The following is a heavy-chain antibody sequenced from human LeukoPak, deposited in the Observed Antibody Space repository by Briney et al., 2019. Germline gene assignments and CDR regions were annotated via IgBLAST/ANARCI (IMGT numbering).Heavy chain of an antibody. CDR2: INHSGST. D-gene: IGHD3-10*01. J-gene: IGHJ5*02. V-gene: IGHV4-34*01. CDR3: ARGRDYYGSGSYNWFDP. CDR1: GGSFSDYY. Sequence: SETLSLTCAIYGGSFSDYYWSWIRRPPGKGLEWIGEINHSGSTNYNPSLKSRVTISVDTSKNQFSLKLSSVTAADTAVYYCARGRDYYGSGSYNWFDPWGQGTLVTVSS.